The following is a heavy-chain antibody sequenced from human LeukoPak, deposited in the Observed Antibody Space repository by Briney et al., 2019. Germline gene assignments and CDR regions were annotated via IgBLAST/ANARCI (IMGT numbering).Heavy chain of an antibody. Sequence: GGSLRLSCAASGFTFTTYAMHWVRQAPGSGLEYVSAISTDGGGTYYANSVKGRFTISRDNSKNTLYLQMGSMRVEDMAVYYCARYSSGSCYDYWGQGTLVTVSS. CDR3: ARYSSGSCYDY. CDR1: GFTFTTYA. CDR2: ISTDGGGT. J-gene: IGHJ4*02. D-gene: IGHD6-13*01. V-gene: IGHV3-64*01.